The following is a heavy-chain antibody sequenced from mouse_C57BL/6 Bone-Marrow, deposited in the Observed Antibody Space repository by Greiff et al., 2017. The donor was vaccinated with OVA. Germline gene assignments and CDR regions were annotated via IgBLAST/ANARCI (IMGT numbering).Heavy chain of an antibody. CDR3: AIYSNYDAMDY. Sequence: EVQLQQSGPVLVKPGASVKMSCKASGYTFTDYYMNWVKQSHGKSLEWIGVINPYNGGTSYNQKFKGKATLTVDKSSSTAYMELNSLTSEDSAVYYCAIYSNYDAMDYWGQGTSVTVSS. V-gene: IGHV1-19*01. J-gene: IGHJ4*01. D-gene: IGHD2-5*01. CDR1: GYTFTDYY. CDR2: INPYNGGT.